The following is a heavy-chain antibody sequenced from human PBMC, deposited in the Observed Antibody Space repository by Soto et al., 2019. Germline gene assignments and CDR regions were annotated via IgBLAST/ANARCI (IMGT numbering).Heavy chain of an antibody. V-gene: IGHV3-33*01. J-gene: IGHJ4*02. CDR2: IWYDGSNK. CDR3: TTEGPGYCSGGSCYGLDY. Sequence: GVSLRLSCAASGFTFSSYGMHWVRQAPGKGLEWVAVIWYDGSNKYYADSVKGRFTISRDNSKNTLYLQMNSLKTEDTAVYYCTTEGPGYCSGGSCYGLDYWGQGTLVTVSS. D-gene: IGHD2-15*01. CDR1: GFTFSSYG.